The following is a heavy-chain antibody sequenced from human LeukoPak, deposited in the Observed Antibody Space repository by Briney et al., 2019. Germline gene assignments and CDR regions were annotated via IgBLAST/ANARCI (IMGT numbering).Heavy chain of an antibody. CDR1: RFTFSSYA. CDR3: ARGIYDYGDYVNFYYYGMDV. CDR2: TSYDGSYK. D-gene: IGHD4-17*01. Sequence: GGSLRLSCAASRFTFSSYAMHWVRQAPGKGLEWVAVTSYDGSYKYYADSVKGRFTISRDNSKNTLYLQMSSLRVEDTAVYFCARGIYDYGDYVNFYYYGMDVWGQGTTVTVSS. J-gene: IGHJ6*02. V-gene: IGHV3-30*04.